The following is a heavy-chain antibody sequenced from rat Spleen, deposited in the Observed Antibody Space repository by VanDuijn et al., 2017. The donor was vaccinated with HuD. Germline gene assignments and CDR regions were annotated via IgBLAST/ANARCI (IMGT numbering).Heavy chain of an antibody. D-gene: IGHD1-9*01. Sequence: EVQLVESDGGLVQPGRSLKLSCAASGFTFSDYYMAWVRQAPAKGLEWVATISSDGISTYYRDSVKGRFTISRDNAKSTLSLQMDSLRSEDTATYYCARRHYGYTDYFDYWGQGVMVTVSS. J-gene: IGHJ2*01. V-gene: IGHV5-29*01. CDR3: ARRHYGYTDYFDY. CDR1: GFTFSDYY. CDR2: ISSDGIST.